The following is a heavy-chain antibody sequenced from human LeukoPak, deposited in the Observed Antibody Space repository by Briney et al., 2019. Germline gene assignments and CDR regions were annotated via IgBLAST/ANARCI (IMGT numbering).Heavy chain of an antibody. V-gene: IGHV5-51*01. CDR1: GYSFTSYW. CDR3: ARHLPTGGYIWFDP. Sequence: GESLKISWKGSGYSFTSYWIAWVRQIPGKGLEWLGIIYPGDSDTRYSPSFQGQVTISADQSISTAYLQWSRLKASETAMYYCARHLPTGGYIWFDPWGQGNLVTVSS. CDR2: IYPGDSDT. J-gene: IGHJ5*02. D-gene: IGHD1-1*01.